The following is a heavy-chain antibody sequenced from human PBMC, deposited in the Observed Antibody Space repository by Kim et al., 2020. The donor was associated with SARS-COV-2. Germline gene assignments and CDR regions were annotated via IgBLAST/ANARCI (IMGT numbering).Heavy chain of an antibody. V-gene: IGHV3-11*01. J-gene: IGHJ5*02. Sequence: SVKGRFTNSRNNAKNSLYLRMNSLRAEDTAVYYCARHSTTMVRGVSWFDPWGQGTLVTVSS. CDR3: ARHSTTMVRGVSWFDP. D-gene: IGHD3-10*01.